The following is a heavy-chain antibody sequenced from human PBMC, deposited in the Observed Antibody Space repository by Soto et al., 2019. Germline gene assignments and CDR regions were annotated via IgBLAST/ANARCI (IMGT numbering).Heavy chain of an antibody. CDR1: GYSFTNYW. J-gene: IGHJ6*02. D-gene: IGHD6-13*01. CDR2: IYPDDSDI. V-gene: IGHV5-51*01. CDR3: ARRACSSMSGYYYGLDV. Sequence: GESLKISCKGSGYSFTNYWIAWVRQMPGKGLEWMGIIYPDDSDIRYSPSFQGQVTISADKSITTAYLQWSSLKASDTAMYYCARRACSSMSGYYYGLDVWGQGTTVTVSS.